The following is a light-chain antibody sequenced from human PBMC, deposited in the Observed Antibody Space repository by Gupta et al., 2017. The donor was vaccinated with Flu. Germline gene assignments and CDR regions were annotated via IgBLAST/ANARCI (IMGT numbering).Light chain of an antibody. CDR3: SSDTSSYTFV. V-gene: IGLV2-18*02. CDR2: EVS. CDR1: SSDVGTYNR. Sequence: QSALTQPPSVSGSPGQSVTISCTGTSSDVGTYNRVSWYQQSPGTAPKLMIYEVSKRPAEVPDRFSGSKSGNTASLTISGRQGEDEADYYCSSDTSSYTFVFGTGTKVTVL. J-gene: IGLJ1*01.